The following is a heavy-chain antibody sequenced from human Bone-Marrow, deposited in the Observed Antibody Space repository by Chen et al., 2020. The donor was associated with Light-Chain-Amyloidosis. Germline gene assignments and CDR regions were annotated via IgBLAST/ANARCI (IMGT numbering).Heavy chain of an antibody. CDR2: IYAGGST. Sequence: EVQLVETGGGVTQPGGSLRLSCAASGFSVRGNYMTWVRQAPGRGREWVSLIYAGGSTFYAESGKGRFTISRDISENTLILQMSSLRADDTAVYYCAFRSRDCFSGGPCYGDAFNVWGQGTVVTVSS. J-gene: IGHJ3*01. CDR1: GFSVRGNY. CDR3: AFRSRDCFSGGPCYGDAFNV. V-gene: IGHV3-53*02. D-gene: IGHD2-21*02.